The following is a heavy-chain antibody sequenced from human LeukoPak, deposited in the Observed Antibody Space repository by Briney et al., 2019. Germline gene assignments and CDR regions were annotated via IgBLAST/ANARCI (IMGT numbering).Heavy chain of an antibody. CDR3: ARWVTMITVAFDI. D-gene: IGHD3-22*01. CDR2: INAGIDNT. J-gene: IGHJ3*02. Sequence: ASVKVSCKASGYTFTTYAIHWVRQAPGQRLEWMGWINAGIDNTKYSQKFQGRVTITRDTSASTAYMELSSLRSEDTAVYYCARWVTMITVAFDIWGQGTMVTVSS. CDR1: GYTFTTYA. V-gene: IGHV1-3*01.